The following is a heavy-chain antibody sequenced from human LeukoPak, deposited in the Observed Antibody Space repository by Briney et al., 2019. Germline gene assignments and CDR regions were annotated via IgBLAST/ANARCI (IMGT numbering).Heavy chain of an antibody. V-gene: IGHV3-74*03. CDR3: IRETHVGLHLEY. D-gene: IGHD3-10*02. CDR1: GFTFTTYW. J-gene: IGHJ4*02. Sequence: PGGSLRLSCAASGFTFTTYWMHWVRQVPGKGLVWVARINTDGRVTTYADSVKGRFTVSRDNAESTLYLQMNDLRPEDTAVYYCIRETHVGLHLEYWGQGTLATVTS. CDR2: INTDGRVT.